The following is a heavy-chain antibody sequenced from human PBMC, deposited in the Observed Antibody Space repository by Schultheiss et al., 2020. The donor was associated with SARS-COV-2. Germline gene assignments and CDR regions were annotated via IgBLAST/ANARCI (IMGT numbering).Heavy chain of an antibody. CDR1: GGSISSYY. D-gene: IGHD3-3*01. J-gene: IGHJ2*01. CDR2: IYHTGST. CDR3: ARTAAGDFWIVAQNYWYFGL. V-gene: IGHV4-39*07. Sequence: GSLRLSCTVSGGSISSYYWGWIRQPPGKGLEWIGSIYHTGSTYYNPSLKSRVTISVDTSKNQFSLKLSSVTAADTAVYYCARTAAGDFWIVAQNYWYFGLWGRGTLVTVSS.